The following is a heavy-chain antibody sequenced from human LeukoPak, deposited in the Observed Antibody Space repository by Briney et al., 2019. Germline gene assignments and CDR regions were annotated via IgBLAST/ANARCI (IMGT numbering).Heavy chain of an antibody. CDR1: GFTFSSNW. CDR3: ARVIPYYDSSGYYYRIRAFDI. Sequence: GGSLRLSCATSGFTFSSNWMSWVRQAPGKGLEWVANIKQDGSEKYYVDSVKGRFTISRDNAKNSLYLQMNSLRAEDTAVYYCARVIPYYDSSGYYYRIRAFDIWGQGTMVTVSS. V-gene: IGHV3-7*01. CDR2: IKQDGSEK. J-gene: IGHJ3*02. D-gene: IGHD3-22*01.